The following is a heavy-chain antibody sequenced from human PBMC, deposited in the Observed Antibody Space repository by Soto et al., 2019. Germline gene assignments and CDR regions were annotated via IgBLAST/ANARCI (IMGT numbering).Heavy chain of an antibody. Sequence: QVQLVQSGAEVKKPGASVKVSCTASGYTFTTYGINWVRQAPGQGLEWMGWVSPYNGDTSYAQKVQGRVTMTTDTSTRTAYLELRSLRSDDTAMYYCAREVGHMDVWGQGTTVTVSS. CDR3: AREVGHMDV. CDR2: VSPYNGDT. CDR1: GYTFTTYG. J-gene: IGHJ6*02. D-gene: IGHD2-2*01. V-gene: IGHV1-18*04.